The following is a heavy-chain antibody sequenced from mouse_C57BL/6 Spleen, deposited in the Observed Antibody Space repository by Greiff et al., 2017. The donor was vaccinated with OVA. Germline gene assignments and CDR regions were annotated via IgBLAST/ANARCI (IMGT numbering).Heavy chain of an antibody. V-gene: IGHV1-55*01. D-gene: IGHD1-3*01. CDR2: IYPGSGST. J-gene: IGHJ1*03. Sequence: VQLQQPGAELVKPGASVKMSCKASGYTFTSYWITWVKQRPGQGLEWIGDIYPGSGSTNYNEKFKSKATLTVDTSSSTAYMQLSSLTSEDSAVYYCARPFRSSWYFDVWGTGTTVTVSS. CDR3: ARPFRSSWYFDV. CDR1: GYTFTSYW.